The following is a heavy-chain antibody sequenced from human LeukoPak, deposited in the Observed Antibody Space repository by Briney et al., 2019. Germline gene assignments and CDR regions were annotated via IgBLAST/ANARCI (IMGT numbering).Heavy chain of an antibody. Sequence: GGSLRLSCAASGFTFSNYAMSWVRQAPGKGLEWVSGITARADSTYYADSMKGRVTISRDNSKNTLFLQLNSLRAEDAAVYYCAKTYMWSIDAFHIWGQGTKVTVSS. CDR1: GFTFSNYA. J-gene: IGHJ3*02. D-gene: IGHD2-8*02. CDR3: AKTYMWSIDAFHI. CDR2: ITARADST. V-gene: IGHV3-23*01.